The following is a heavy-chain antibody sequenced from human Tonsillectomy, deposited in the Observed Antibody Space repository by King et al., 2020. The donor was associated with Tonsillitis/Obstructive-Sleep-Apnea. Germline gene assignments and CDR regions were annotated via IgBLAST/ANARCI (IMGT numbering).Heavy chain of an antibody. CDR1: GYTFTGYY. CDR2: INPNSGGT. D-gene: IGHD3-16*01. V-gene: IGHV1-2*02. J-gene: IGHJ5*02. Sequence: VQLVESGAEVKKPGASVKVSCKASGYTFTGYYMHWVRQAPGQGLEWMGWINPNSGGTNYAQKFQGRVTMTRDTSISTAYMELSRLGSDDTAVYYCARARLRSTLNWFDPWGQGTLVTVSS. CDR3: ARARLRSTLNWFDP.